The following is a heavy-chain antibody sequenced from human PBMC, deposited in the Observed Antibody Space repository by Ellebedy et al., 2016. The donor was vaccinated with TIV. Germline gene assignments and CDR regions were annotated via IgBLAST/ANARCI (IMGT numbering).Heavy chain of an antibody. CDR3: AREIGYCSSTSCYYWFDP. CDR2: IYYSGST. V-gene: IGHV4-59*01. Sequence: SQTLSLTCAVYGGSFSGYYWSWIRQPPGKGLEWIGYIYYSGSTNYNPSLKSRVTISVDTSKNQFSLKLSSVTAADTAVYYCAREIGYCSSTSCYYWFDPWGQGTLVTVSS. J-gene: IGHJ5*02. D-gene: IGHD2-2*01. CDR1: GGSFSGYY.